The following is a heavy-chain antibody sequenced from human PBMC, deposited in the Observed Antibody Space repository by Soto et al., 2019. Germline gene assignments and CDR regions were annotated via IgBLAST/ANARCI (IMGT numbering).Heavy chain of an antibody. CDR1: GGSISSSSYY. D-gene: IGHD2-2*01. V-gene: IGHV4-39*01. J-gene: IGHJ6*03. Sequence: QLQLQESGPGLVKPSETLSLTCTVSGGSISSSSYYWGWIRQPPGKGLEWIGSIYYSGSTYYNPSLKSRVTISVDTSKNQFSLKLSSVTAADTAVYYCARQGVPAAYYYYYYYSMDVWGKGTTVTVSS. CDR2: IYYSGST. CDR3: ARQGVPAAYYYYYYYSMDV.